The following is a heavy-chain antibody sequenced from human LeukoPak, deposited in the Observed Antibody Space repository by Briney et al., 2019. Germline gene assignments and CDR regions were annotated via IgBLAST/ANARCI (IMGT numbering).Heavy chain of an antibody. D-gene: IGHD3-9*01. CDR1: GFAFSDYY. Sequence: PGGSLRLSCAASGFAFSDYYMSWIRQAPGKGLEWVSYISSSGSTIYYADSVKGRFTISRDNAKNSLYLQMNSLKAENTAVYYCAREPYDILTGTFDYWGQATLVTVSS. CDR2: ISSSGSTI. V-gene: IGHV3-11*01. J-gene: IGHJ4*02. CDR3: AREPYDILTGTFDY.